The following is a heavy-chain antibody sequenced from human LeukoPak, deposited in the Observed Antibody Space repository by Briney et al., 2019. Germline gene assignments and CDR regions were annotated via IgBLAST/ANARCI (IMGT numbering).Heavy chain of an antibody. CDR2: INPNSGGT. J-gene: IGHJ5*02. D-gene: IGHD6-19*01. CDR1: GYTFTGYY. CDR3: ARPNRDDSSGWYDH. Sequence: ASVKVSCKASGYTFTGYYMHWVRQAPGQGLEWMGWINPNSGGTTYAQNFQGRVTMTRDTSISPAYMELSRLRSDDTSVYYCARPNRDDSSGWYDHWGQGTLVTVSS. V-gene: IGHV1-2*02.